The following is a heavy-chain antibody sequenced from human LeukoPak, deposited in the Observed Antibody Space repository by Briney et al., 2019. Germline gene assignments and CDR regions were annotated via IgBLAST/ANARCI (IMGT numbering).Heavy chain of an antibody. CDR2: IYHSGST. CDR3: ARIETYSSGWYDAFFDY. CDR1: GYSISSGYY. V-gene: IGHV4-38-2*02. D-gene: IGHD6-19*01. Sequence: SETLSLTCTVSGYSISSGYYWGWIRQPPGKGLEWIGSIYHSGSTYYNPSLKSQITISVDTSKNHFSLKLTSVTAADTAVYYCARIETYSSGWYDAFFDYWGQGTLVTVSS. J-gene: IGHJ4*02.